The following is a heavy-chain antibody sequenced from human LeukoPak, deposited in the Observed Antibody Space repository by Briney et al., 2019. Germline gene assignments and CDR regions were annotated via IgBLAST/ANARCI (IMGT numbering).Heavy chain of an antibody. J-gene: IGHJ4*02. Sequence: PGGSLRLSCAASGFTFSTYSMQWVRQARGKGGEGVSYISSSSNNILYADSVKGRFSICRDNAKNSLYLQMKSERDEDTAVYYCARRPYNGGSPFDYWVQGTLVTVSS. CDR3: ARRPYNGGSPFDY. CDR2: ISSSSNNI. D-gene: IGHD2-8*01. V-gene: IGHV3-48*02. CDR1: GFTFSTYS.